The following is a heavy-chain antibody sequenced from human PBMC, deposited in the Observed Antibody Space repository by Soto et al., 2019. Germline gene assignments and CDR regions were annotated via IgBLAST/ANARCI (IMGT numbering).Heavy chain of an antibody. CDR3: ARWSGSSSNPLDY. V-gene: IGHV1-69*01. D-gene: IGHD6-6*01. CDR2: IIPIFGTT. Sequence: QVQLVQSGAEVKKPGSSVKVSCKASGGTFSSYAISWVRQAPGPGLEWMGGIIPIFGTTNYAQKFQGRVTITADDSTSTAYMEVSSLRFDDTAVYYCARWSGSSSNPLDYWGQGTLVTVSS. J-gene: IGHJ4*02. CDR1: GGTFSSYA.